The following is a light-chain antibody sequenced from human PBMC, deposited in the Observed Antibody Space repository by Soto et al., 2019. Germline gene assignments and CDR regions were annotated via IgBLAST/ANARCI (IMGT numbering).Light chain of an antibody. CDR2: DVS. CDR3: SSYTSYTSYV. Sequence: QSALTQTASVSGSPGQSIAISCTGTSSDVGGYKYVSWYQQYPGKAPKLMIYDVSNRPSGVPDRFSGSKSGNTASLTISGLQSEDEADYYCSSYTSYTSYVFGTGTKLTVL. J-gene: IGLJ1*01. V-gene: IGLV2-14*01. CDR1: SSDVGGYKY.